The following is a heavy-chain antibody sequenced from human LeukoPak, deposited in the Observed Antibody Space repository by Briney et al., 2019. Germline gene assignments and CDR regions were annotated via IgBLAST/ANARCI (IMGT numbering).Heavy chain of an antibody. CDR1: GGSISRYY. CDR2: IYYSGST. J-gene: IGHJ6*02. CDR3: ARHREGYYYYGMDV. V-gene: IGHV4-59*08. Sequence: PSQTLSLTCTVSGGSISRYYWSWIRQPPGKGLEWIGYIYYSGSTDYNPSLKSRVTISVDTSNNQFSLKLSSVTAADTAMYYCARHREGYYYYGMDVWGQGTTVTVSS.